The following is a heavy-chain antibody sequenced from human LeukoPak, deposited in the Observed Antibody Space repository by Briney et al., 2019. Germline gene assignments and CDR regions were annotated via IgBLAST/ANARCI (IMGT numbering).Heavy chain of an antibody. CDR2: ISGSGDST. CDR1: GFTFSSYG. J-gene: IGHJ4*02. Sequence: GGSLRLSCAASGFTFSSYGMTWVRQAPGKGLEWVSGISGSGDSTYYTDSVKGRFTISRDNSKNTLYLQMNSLRAEDTAVYYCAKRDCSSTSCYSYYFDYWGQGTLVTVSS. D-gene: IGHD2-2*01. CDR3: AKRDCSSTSCYSYYFDY. V-gene: IGHV3-23*01.